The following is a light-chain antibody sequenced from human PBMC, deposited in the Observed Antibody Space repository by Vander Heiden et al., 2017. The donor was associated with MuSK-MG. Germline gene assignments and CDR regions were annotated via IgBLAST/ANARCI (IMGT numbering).Light chain of an antibody. J-gene: IGLJ1*01. Sequence: QSALTQPASVSGSPGQSLTISCTGTSSAVGYYDYVAWYQQHPGKAPKLMIYDVSGRPSGVSNRFSGSKSGNTASLTISGLQAEDEADYYCSSYTGSSTLYVFGTGTKVTVL. CDR3: SSYTGSSTLYV. CDR2: DVS. CDR1: SSAVGYYDY. V-gene: IGLV2-14*03.